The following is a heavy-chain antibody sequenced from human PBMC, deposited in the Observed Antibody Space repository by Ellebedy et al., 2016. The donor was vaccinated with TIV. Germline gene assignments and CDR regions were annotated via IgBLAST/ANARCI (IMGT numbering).Heavy chain of an antibody. Sequence: GGSLRLSCAATGFTFSTFAMHWVRQAPGKGLEWVSVISAGARSTYYTDSVKGRFTVSSYNSQNTLFLQMNSLRAEDTAVYYCAKGSSSGYNYDRVGFAYWGQGILVTVSS. J-gene: IGHJ4*02. CDR3: AKGSSSGYNYDRVGFAY. CDR2: ISAGARST. V-gene: IGHV3-23*01. D-gene: IGHD5-18*01. CDR1: GFTFSTFA.